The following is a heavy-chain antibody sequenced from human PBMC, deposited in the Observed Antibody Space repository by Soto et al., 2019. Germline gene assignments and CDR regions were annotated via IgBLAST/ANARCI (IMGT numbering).Heavy chain of an antibody. CDR1: GFPFSSYS. Sequence: VGSVRLSCAASGFPFSSYSMNWVRQAPGKGLEWVSSISSSSSYIYYADSVKGRFTISRDNAKNSLYLQMNSLRAEDTAVYYCARDLGLLLGMDVWGQGTTVTVSS. CDR2: ISSSSSYI. D-gene: IGHD2-15*01. J-gene: IGHJ6*02. V-gene: IGHV3-21*01. CDR3: ARDLGLLLGMDV.